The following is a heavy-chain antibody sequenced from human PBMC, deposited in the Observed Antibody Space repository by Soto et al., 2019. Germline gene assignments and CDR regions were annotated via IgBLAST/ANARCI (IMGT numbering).Heavy chain of an antibody. CDR1: GFTFSSYA. V-gene: IGHV3-23*01. Sequence: PGGSLRLSCAASGFTFSSYAMSWVRQAPGKGLEWVSAISGSGGSTYYADSVKGRFTISRDNSKNTLYLQMNSLRAEDTAVYYCANRIQLWHAVGGFDIWGQGTMVTVSS. CDR2: ISGSGGST. J-gene: IGHJ3*02. D-gene: IGHD5-18*01. CDR3: ANRIQLWHAVGGFDI.